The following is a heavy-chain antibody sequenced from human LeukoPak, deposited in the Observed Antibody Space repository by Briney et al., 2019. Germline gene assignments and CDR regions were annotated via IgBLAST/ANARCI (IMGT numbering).Heavy chain of an antibody. Sequence: ASVKVSCKASGDTFSDYYMHWVRQAPGQGLEWMGWMKPNSGGTNYAQKFQGRVTMTRDTSITTAYMELSRLRSDDTAVYYCARDRADYDFWSGDLRPYGMDVWGQGTTVTVSS. V-gene: IGHV1-2*02. CDR1: GDTFSDYY. CDR3: ARDRADYDFWSGDLRPYGMDV. J-gene: IGHJ6*02. CDR2: MKPNSGGT. D-gene: IGHD3-3*01.